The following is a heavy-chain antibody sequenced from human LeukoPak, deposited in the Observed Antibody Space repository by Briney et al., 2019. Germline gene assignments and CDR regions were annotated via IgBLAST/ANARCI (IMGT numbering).Heavy chain of an antibody. CDR1: GGSISSYY. D-gene: IGHD6-13*01. V-gene: IGHV4-59*01. CDR3: ARMRYSSSWYLAFDI. J-gene: IGHJ3*02. Sequence: SETLSLTCTVSGGSISSYYWSWIRQPPGKGLEWIGYIYYSGSTNYNPSLKSRVTISVDTSKNQFSLKLSSVTAADTAVYYCARMRYSSSWYLAFDIWGQGTMVTVSS. CDR2: IYYSGST.